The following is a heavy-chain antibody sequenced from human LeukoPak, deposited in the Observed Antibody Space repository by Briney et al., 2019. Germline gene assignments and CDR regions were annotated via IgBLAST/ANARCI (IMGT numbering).Heavy chain of an antibody. D-gene: IGHD3-3*02. CDR2: ISPRSETI. V-gene: IGHV3-48*04. Sequence: GESLRLSCATSGFSFNRRGMNWVRQPPGKGLEWVSYISPRSETIFYAESVQGRFAVSRDDAKGSLYLQMHTLRVEDTAVYYCGRIDGPNIFNFYMDLWGKGTTATVAS. CDR3: GRIDGPNIFNFYMDL. J-gene: IGHJ6*03. CDR1: GFSFNRRG.